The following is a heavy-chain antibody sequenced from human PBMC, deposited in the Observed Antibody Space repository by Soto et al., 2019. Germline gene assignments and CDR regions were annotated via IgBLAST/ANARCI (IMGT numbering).Heavy chain of an antibody. CDR2: ISPKSGGT. CDR1: GYSLTELS. CDR3: ARPPGYISDWYYFDL. V-gene: IGHV1-2*02. Sequence: ASVKVSCKVSGYSLTELSIHWVRQAPGQGFEWMGRISPKSGGTNYAQKFQGRVSMTWDTSLKTAYMELSSLMSEDTAVYYCARPPGYISDWYYFDLWGQGTQVTVSS. J-gene: IGHJ4*02. D-gene: IGHD3-9*01.